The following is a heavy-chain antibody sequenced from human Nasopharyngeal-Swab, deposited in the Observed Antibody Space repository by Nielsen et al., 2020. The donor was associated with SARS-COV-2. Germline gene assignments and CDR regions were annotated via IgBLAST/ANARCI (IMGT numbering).Heavy chain of an antibody. V-gene: IGHV3-49*02. D-gene: IGHD2-15*01. CDR3: TRGGDCSGGSCQTWIQLWADY. Sequence: WIHQPPGKGLEWVGFIRSKAYGGTTEYAASVKGRFTISRDDSKSIAYLQMNSLKTEDTAVYYCTRGGDCSGGSCQTWIQLWADYWGQGTLVTVSS. J-gene: IGHJ4*02. CDR2: IRSKAYGGTT.